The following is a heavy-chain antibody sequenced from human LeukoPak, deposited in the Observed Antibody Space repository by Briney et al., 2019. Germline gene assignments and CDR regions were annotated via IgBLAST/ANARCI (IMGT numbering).Heavy chain of an antibody. J-gene: IGHJ4*02. Sequence: GGSLRLSCAASAFTFSNYGMHWVRQAPGKGLEWVAFIRYDGTNKYYADSVKGRFTISRDNSKNTLYLQMNSPRAEDTAVYYCAKDYSGDYYDTSGPPSGVDYWGQGTLVTVSS. D-gene: IGHD3-22*01. CDR2: IRYDGTNK. V-gene: IGHV3-30*02. CDR1: AFTFSNYG. CDR3: AKDYSGDYYDTSGPPSGVDY.